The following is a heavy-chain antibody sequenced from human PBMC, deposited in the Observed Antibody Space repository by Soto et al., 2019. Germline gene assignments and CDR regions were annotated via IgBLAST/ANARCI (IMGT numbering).Heavy chain of an antibody. Sequence: PGGSLRLSCXASGFVFTNYGMHWVRQAPGKGLEWVAFISNDGSKKYYADSVKGRFTISRDNSESTVYLQMTSLRPDDTAVFYCARDVAMPSGLGLGYWGQGTLVTVSS. J-gene: IGHJ4*02. V-gene: IGHV3-30*03. CDR3: ARDVAMPSGLGLGY. CDR2: ISNDGSKK. D-gene: IGHD6-19*01. CDR1: GFVFTNYG.